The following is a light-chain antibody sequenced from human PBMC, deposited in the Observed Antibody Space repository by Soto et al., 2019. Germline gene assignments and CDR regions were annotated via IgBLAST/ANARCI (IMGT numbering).Light chain of an antibody. J-gene: IGLJ1*01. CDR1: SSDISAYNY. Sequence: QSVLTQPASVSGSPGPSITISCTGTSSDISAYNYVSWYQQHPGKAPKLIIYEVGDRPSGLSNRFSGSKSGNTASLTISRLQTEDEADYYCSSYTSNNFYVFGTGTKVTVL. V-gene: IGLV2-14*01. CDR2: EVG. CDR3: SSYTSNNFYV.